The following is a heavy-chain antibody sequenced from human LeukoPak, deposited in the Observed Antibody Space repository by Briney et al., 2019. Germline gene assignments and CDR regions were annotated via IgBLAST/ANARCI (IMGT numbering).Heavy chain of an antibody. D-gene: IGHD3-22*01. CDR3: ARDQPKVYYYDSSGYYYFDY. CDR1: GFTFSSYS. Sequence: PGGSLKLSCAASGFTFSSYSMTWVRQAPGKGLEWVSSISSSSYIYYADSVKGRFTISRDNAKNSLYLQMNSLRAEDTAVYYCARDQPKVYYYDSSGYYYFDYWGQGTLVTVSS. CDR2: ISSSSYI. V-gene: IGHV3-21*01. J-gene: IGHJ4*02.